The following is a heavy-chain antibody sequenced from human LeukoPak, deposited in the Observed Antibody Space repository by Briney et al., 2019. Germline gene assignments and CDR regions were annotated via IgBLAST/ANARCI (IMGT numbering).Heavy chain of an antibody. Sequence: PSGTLSLTCAVSGVSISSNNWWTWVRQPPGKGLEWIGETHRSGDTKYSPSLQTRATISTDNSKNQLSLNLNSVTAADTAVYYCSTRDQSRTDMVPPDYWGQGTLVTVSS. CDR1: GVSISSNNW. CDR3: STRDQSRTDMVPPDY. V-gene: IGHV4-4*02. CDR2: THRSGDT. J-gene: IGHJ4*02. D-gene: IGHD5-18*01.